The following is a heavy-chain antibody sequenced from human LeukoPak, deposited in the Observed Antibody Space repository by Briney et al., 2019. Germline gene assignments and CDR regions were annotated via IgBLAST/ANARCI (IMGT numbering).Heavy chain of an antibody. D-gene: IGHD3-10*01. V-gene: IGHV3-23*01. CDR2: ISGSGGST. CDR1: GFTFSSYA. Sequence: PGGSLRLSCAASGFTFSSYAMSWVRQAPGKGLEWVSAISGSGGSTYYADSVKGRFTISRDNSKDTLYLQMNSLRAEDTAVYYCAKDPDREYYYYYYGMDVWGQGTTVTVSS. CDR3: AKDPDREYYYYYYGMDV. J-gene: IGHJ6*02.